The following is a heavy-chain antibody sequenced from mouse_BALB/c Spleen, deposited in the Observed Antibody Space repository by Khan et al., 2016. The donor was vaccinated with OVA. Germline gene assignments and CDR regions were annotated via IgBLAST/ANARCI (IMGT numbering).Heavy chain of an antibody. CDR2: INPSNGGT. CDR3: TRGGYGSFAY. J-gene: IGHJ3*01. D-gene: IGHD1-1*02. Sequence: QVQLQQSGAALVKPGASVKLSCKASGYTFTSYYVYWVKQRPGQGLEWIGEINPSNGGTNFNEKFKDKATLTVDKSTSTTSMQLSSLTSADSVVYCCTRGGYGSFAYWGQGTLVTVCA. CDR1: GYTFTSYY. V-gene: IGHV1S81*02.